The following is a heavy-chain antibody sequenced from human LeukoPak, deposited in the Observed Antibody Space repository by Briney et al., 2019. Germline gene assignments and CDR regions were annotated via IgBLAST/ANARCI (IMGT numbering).Heavy chain of an antibody. V-gene: IGHV4-30-4*01. CDR2: IYYSGST. D-gene: IGHD4-17*01. CDR1: GGSISSGDYY. Sequence: SETLSLTCTVSGGSISSGDYYWSWMRQRPGKGLEWIGYIYYSGSTYYNPSLKSRVTISVDTSKNQFSLKLSSVTAADTAVYYCARESRDNDYGDYVSLPDAAAAFDIWGQGTMVTVSS. J-gene: IGHJ3*02. CDR3: ARESRDNDYGDYVSLPDAAAAFDI.